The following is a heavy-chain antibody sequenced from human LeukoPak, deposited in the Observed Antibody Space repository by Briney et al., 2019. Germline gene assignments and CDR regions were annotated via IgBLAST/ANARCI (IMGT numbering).Heavy chain of an antibody. CDR1: GFTFSSYA. D-gene: IGHD5-24*01. Sequence: GGSLRLSCAASGFTFSSYAMHWVRQAPGKGLEYVSAISSNGGSTYYANSVKGRFTISRDNSKNTLYLQMGSLRAEDTAVYYCARGGLQHGFDIWGQGTMVTVSP. J-gene: IGHJ3*02. V-gene: IGHV3-64*01. CDR3: ARGGLQHGFDI. CDR2: ISSNGGST.